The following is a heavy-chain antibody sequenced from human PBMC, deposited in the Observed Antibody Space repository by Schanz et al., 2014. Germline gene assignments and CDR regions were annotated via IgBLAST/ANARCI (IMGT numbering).Heavy chain of an antibody. CDR3: EKGHGYSGLS. Sequence: QVQLVQSGAEVKKPGASVKVSCKASGYSFTDYYIHWVRQAPGQGLEWMGWINPNSGGTNYPQRFQGRVTMTRDTSITTAYMDLSGLTSDDTAVYAREKGHGYSGLSWGQGTLLAVSS. J-gene: IGHJ5*02. CDR2: INPNSGGT. D-gene: IGHD5-12*01. V-gene: IGHV1-2*02. CDR1: GYSFTDYY.